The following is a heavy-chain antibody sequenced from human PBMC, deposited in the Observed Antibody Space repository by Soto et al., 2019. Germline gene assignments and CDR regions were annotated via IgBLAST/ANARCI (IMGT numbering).Heavy chain of an antibody. CDR2: ISGSGGST. Sequence: EVQLLESGGGLVQPGGSLRLSCAASGFTFSSYAMSWVRQAPGKGLEWVSAISGSGGSTYYAYSVKGRFTISRDNSKNPLYLQMNSLSAADTDVDYCAKDKWLRLSDYWGQGTLVTVSS. CDR1: GFTFSSYA. D-gene: IGHD5-12*01. CDR3: AKDKWLRLSDY. J-gene: IGHJ4*02. V-gene: IGHV3-23*01.